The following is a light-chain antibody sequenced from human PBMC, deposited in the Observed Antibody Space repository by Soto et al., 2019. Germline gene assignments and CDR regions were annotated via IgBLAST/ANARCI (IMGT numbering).Light chain of an antibody. J-gene: IGKJ1*01. CDR1: QSVNSN. CDR3: QQYYSTPWT. Sequence: EIVMTQSPGTLSGSPGERATLSCRASQSVNSNLAWYQQKPGQAPRLLIYGASTRATGIPGRFSGSGSGAEFTLTISSLQAEDVAVYYCQQYYSTPWTFGQGTKVDI. CDR2: GAS. V-gene: IGKV3-15*01.